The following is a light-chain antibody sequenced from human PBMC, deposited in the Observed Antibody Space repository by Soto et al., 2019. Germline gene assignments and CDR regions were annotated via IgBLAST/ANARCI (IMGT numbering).Light chain of an antibody. CDR1: QSVSNN. CDR2: GAS. Sequence: EIVLTQSPGTLSLSPGERATLSCRASQSVSNNYLAWYQQKPGQAPRLLIYGASNRATGIPDRFSGSRSGPEFTLTINSLQSEDFAIYYCQRYNNWPLTFGGGTKVDIK. V-gene: IGKV3D-15*01. J-gene: IGKJ4*01. CDR3: QRYNNWPLT.